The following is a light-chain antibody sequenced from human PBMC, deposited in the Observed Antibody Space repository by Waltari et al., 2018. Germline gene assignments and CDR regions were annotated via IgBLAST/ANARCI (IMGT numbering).Light chain of an antibody. CDR2: EVS. CDR3: SSFTGSSFVL. Sequence: WYQHHPGKAPQLIIYEVSDRPSGVSNRFSGSKSGNTASLTISGLQAEDEAMYYCSSFTGSSFVLFGGGTMLTVL. J-gene: IGLJ2*01. V-gene: IGLV2-14*01.